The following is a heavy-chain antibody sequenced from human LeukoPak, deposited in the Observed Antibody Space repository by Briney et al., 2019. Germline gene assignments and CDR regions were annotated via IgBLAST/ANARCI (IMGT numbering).Heavy chain of an antibody. D-gene: IGHD3-10*01. CDR2: INHSGST. CDR3: ASTPSMVREGDFGY. J-gene: IGHJ4*02. CDR1: GGSFSGYY. V-gene: IGHV4-34*01. Sequence: PSETLSLTCAVYGGSFSGYYWSWIRQPPGKGLEWIGEINHSGSTNYNPSLKSRVTISVDTSKNQFSLKLSSVTAADTAVYYCASTPSMVREGDFGYWGQGTLVTVSS.